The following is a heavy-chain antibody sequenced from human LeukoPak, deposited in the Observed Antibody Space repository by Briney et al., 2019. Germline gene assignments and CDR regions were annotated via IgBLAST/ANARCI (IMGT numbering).Heavy chain of an antibody. J-gene: IGHJ3*02. V-gene: IGHV4-39*01. CDR1: GGSISSSSYS. CDR3: TRGDSSGWYQNAFDI. Sequence: SETLSLTCTVSGGSISSSSYSWGWIRQPPGKGLEWIGSIYYSGSTYYNPSLKSRVTISVDTSNNQFSLNLSSVPAADTAVYYCTRGDSSGWYQNAFDIWGQGTMVTVSS. D-gene: IGHD6-19*01. CDR2: IYYSGST.